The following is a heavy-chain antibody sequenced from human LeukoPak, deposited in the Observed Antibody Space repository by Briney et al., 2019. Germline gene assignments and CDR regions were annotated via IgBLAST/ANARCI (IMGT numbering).Heavy chain of an antibody. CDR2: IIPIFGTA. CDR3: AGDTTGYGGGYYFDY. V-gene: IGHV1-69*01. Sequence: SVKVSCKASGGTFSSYAISWVRQAPGQGLEWMGGIIPIFGTANYAQKFQGRVTITADESTSTAYMELSSLRSEDTAVYYCAGDTTGYGGGYYFDYWGQGTLVIVSS. CDR1: GGTFSSYA. J-gene: IGHJ4*02. D-gene: IGHD4-17*01.